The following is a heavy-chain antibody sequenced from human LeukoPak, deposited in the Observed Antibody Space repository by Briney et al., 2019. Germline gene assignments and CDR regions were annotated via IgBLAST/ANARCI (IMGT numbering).Heavy chain of an antibody. CDR1: GGSISSGSYY. CDR3: ARNFDY. Sequence: SQTLSLTCTVSGGSISSGSYYWSWIRQPAGKGLEWIGRTHTSGSTNYNPSLKSRVTISVDTSKNQLSLKLSSVTAADTAVYYCARNFDYWGQGTLVTVSS. CDR2: THTSGST. V-gene: IGHV4-61*02. J-gene: IGHJ4*02.